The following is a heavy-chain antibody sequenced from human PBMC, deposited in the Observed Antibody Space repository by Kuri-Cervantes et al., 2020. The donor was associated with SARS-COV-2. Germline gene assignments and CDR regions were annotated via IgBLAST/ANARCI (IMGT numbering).Heavy chain of an antibody. CDR3: ARGPEQWLATGGAKYYYYYYMDV. CDR2: IIPIFGTA. J-gene: IGHJ6*03. CDR1: GGTFSSYT. V-gene: IGHV1-69*06. Sequence: SVKVSCKASGGTFSSYTISWVRQAPGQGLEWMGGIIPIFGTANYAQKFQGRVTITADKSTSTAYMELRSLRSDDTAVYYCARGPEQWLATGGAKYYYYYYMDVWGKGTTVTVSS. D-gene: IGHD6-19*01.